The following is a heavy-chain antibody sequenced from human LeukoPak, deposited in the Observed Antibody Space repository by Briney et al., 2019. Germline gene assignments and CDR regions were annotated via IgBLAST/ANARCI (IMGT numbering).Heavy chain of an antibody. CDR2: ISSSGSAI. CDR1: GFPLSSYS. CDR3: VRVKGSYFDY. Sequence: PVGSLRLSCAASGFPLSSYSINWVRQAPGKGLEWVSYISSSGSAIYYVDSVKGRFTVSRDNAKNSLFLQMNSPRAEDTAVYYCVRVKGSYFDYWGQGALVIVSS. V-gene: IGHV3-48*01. J-gene: IGHJ4*02. D-gene: IGHD2-15*01.